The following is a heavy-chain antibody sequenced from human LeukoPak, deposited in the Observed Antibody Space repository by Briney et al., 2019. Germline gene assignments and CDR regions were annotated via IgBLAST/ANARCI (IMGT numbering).Heavy chain of an antibody. V-gene: IGHV4-59*01. D-gene: IGHD3-22*01. Sequence: SETLSLTCTVSGGSISSYYWSWIRQPPGKGLEWIGYIYYSGSTNYNPSLKSRVTISVDTSKNQFSLKLSSVTAADTAVYYCARVMGEYYYDSSGNNWFDPWGQGTLVTVSS. J-gene: IGHJ5*02. CDR3: ARVMGEYYYDSSGNNWFDP. CDR2: IYYSGST. CDR1: GGSISSYY.